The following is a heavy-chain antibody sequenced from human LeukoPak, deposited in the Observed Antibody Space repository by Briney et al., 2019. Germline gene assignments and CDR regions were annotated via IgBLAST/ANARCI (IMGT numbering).Heavy chain of an antibody. CDR2: INPSGGST. CDR3: ARVNALRSSWEERYYFDY. CDR1: GYTFTSYY. J-gene: IGHJ4*02. V-gene: IGHV1-46*01. D-gene: IGHD6-13*01. Sequence: GASVKVSCKASGYTFTSYYMHWVRQAPGQGLEWMGIINPSGGSTSYAQKFQGRVSMTRDTSTSTVYMELSSLRSEDTAVYYCARVNALRSSWEERYYFDYWGQGTLVTVSS.